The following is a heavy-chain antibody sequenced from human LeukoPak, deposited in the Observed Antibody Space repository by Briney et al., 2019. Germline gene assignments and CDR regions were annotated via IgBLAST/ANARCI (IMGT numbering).Heavy chain of an antibody. CDR2: ISSSSSYI. J-gene: IGHJ4*02. Sequence: GGSLRLSCAASGFTFSSYSMNWVRQAPGKGLEWVSSISSSSSYIYYADSVKGRFTISRDNAKNSLYLQMNSLRAEDTAVYYCARVSGSTRTRIFDHWGQGTLVTVSS. CDR3: ARVSGSTRTRIFDH. CDR1: GFTFSSYS. D-gene: IGHD1-26*01. V-gene: IGHV3-21*01.